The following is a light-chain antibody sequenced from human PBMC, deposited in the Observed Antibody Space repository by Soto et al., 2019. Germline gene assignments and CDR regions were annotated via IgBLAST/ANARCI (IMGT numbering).Light chain of an antibody. J-gene: IGKJ2*01. CDR1: QHIGSN. CDR2: SVS. CDR3: QQFNDWPPYT. V-gene: IGKV3-15*01. Sequence: ETVMTQSPATLSVSPGERVTLSCRASQHIGSNLAWYQQKPGQAPRLLMHSVSTRATGIPARFSGSGSGTEFTLTISSLQSEDFGVYYYQQFNDWPPYTFGQGTNLEIK.